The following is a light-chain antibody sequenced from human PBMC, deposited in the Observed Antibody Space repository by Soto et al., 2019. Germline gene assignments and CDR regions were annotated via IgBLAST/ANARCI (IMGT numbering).Light chain of an antibody. Sequence: QSVLTQTPSVSGAPGQKITMYCTGSSSNIGAGYDVHWYQQLPGAAPRLLIYADNNRPSGVPDRFSASNSGPSASLAITGLQGEDEAVYYCQSYDTSLSGVIFGAGTKLTVL. J-gene: IGLJ2*01. CDR2: ADN. CDR1: SSNIGAGYD. CDR3: QSYDTSLSGVI. V-gene: IGLV1-40*01.